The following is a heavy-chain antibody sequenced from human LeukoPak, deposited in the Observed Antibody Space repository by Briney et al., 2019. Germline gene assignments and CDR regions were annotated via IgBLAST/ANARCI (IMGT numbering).Heavy chain of an antibody. D-gene: IGHD4-23*01. CDR2: IYYSGST. CDR1: GGSISSYY. J-gene: IGHJ4*02. V-gene: IGHV4-59*08. CDR3: ASLSTVVTRFDY. Sequence: SETLSLTCTVPGGSISSYYWSWIRQPPGKGLEWIGYIYYSGSTNYNPSLKSRVTISVDTSKNQFSLKLSSVTAADTAVYYCASLSTVVTRFDYWGQGTLVTVSS.